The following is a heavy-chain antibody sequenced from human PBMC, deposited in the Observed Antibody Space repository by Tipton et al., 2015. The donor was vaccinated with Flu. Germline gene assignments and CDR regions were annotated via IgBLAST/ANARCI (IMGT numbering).Heavy chain of an antibody. Sequence: GLVKPSETLSLTCSVSGDSMGSRYFWGWIRQPPGGGLEWIGNVHRSGSPYYNPSLRSRVTFAVDGPKNQFSLRLTSVTAADTAVYFCVRRDYSNSVSDPKNWSDPWGPGTLVIVSS. V-gene: IGHV4-38-2*01. J-gene: IGHJ5*02. D-gene: IGHD4-11*01. CDR2: VHRSGSP. CDR1: GDSMGSRYF. CDR3: VRRDYSNSVSDPKNWSDP.